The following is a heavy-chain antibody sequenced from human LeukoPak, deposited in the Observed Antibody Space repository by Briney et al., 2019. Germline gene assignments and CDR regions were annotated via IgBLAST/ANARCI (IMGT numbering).Heavy chain of an antibody. D-gene: IGHD3-22*01. CDR1: GGSISSYY. CDR3: ARRGRYYYDSSGYDAFDI. J-gene: IGHJ3*02. V-gene: IGHV4-59*08. CDR2: IYYSGST. Sequence: SSETLSLTCTVSGGSISSYYWSWIRQPPGKGLEWIGYIYYSGSTNYNPSLKSRVTISVDTSKNQFSLKLSSVTAADTAVYYCARRGRYYYDSSGYDAFDIWGQGTMVTVSS.